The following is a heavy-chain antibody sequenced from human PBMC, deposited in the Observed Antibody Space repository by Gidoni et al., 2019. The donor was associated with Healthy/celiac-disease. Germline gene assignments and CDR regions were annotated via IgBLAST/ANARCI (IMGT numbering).Heavy chain of an antibody. Sequence: EVQLVESGGGLVQPGGSLRLSCAASGFTFSSYWMSWVRQAPGKGLEWVANIKQDGSEKYYVDSVKGRFTISRDNAKNSLYLQMNSLRAEDTAVYYCAREGKGFGELPYYYYGMDVWGQGTTVTVSS. D-gene: IGHD3-10*01. J-gene: IGHJ6*02. CDR2: IKQDGSEK. CDR1: GFTFSSYW. V-gene: IGHV3-7*01. CDR3: AREGKGFGELPYYYYGMDV.